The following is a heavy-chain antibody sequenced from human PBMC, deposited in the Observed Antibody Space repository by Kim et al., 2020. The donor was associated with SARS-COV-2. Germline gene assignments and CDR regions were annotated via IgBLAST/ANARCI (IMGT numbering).Heavy chain of an antibody. D-gene: IGHD5-18*01. CDR1: GFTFSSYS. CDR2: ISSSSSYI. Sequence: GGSLRLSCAASGFTFSSYSMNWVRQAPGKGLEWVSSISSSSSYIYYADSVKGRFTISRDNAKNSLYLQMNSLRAEDTAVYYCARGRVDTAMVTDYWGQGTLGTVSS. V-gene: IGHV3-21*01. J-gene: IGHJ4*02. CDR3: ARGRVDTAMVTDY.